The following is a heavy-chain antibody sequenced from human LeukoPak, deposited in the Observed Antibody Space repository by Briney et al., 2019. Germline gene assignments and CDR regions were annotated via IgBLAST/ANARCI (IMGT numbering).Heavy chain of an antibody. Sequence: GASVKVSCKASGYTFTGYYMHWVRQAPGQGLEWMGWISPNSGGTNYAQKFQGRVTMTRDTSISTAYMELSRLRSDDTAVYYCARLSLSELDTAMGGDGLSWFDPWGQGTLVTVSS. D-gene: IGHD5-18*01. CDR3: ARLSLSELDTAMGGDGLSWFDP. V-gene: IGHV1-2*02. CDR1: GYTFTGYY. J-gene: IGHJ5*02. CDR2: ISPNSGGT.